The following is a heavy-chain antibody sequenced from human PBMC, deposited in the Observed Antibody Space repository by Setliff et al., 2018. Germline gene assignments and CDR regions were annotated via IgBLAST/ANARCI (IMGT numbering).Heavy chain of an antibody. CDR2: IKSSREGATS. CDR3: AKDPNGDFVGAFDS. J-gene: IGHJ5*01. V-gene: IGHV3-15*01. CDR1: GITFKNAW. Sequence: GSLRLSCSVSGITFKNAWMTWVRQAPGKGPEWVGRIKSSREGATSDYGAPAKGRFTISRDNSKNTIYLQMNSLRAEDTAKYYCAKDPNGDFVGAFDSWGRGTLVTVSS. D-gene: IGHD2-21*02.